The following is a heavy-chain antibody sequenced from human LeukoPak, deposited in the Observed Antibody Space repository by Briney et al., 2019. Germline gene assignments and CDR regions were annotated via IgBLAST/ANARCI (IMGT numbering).Heavy chain of an antibody. Sequence: ASVKVSCKASGYTFTGYYMHWVRQAPGQGLEWMGWINPNSGGTNYAQKFQGRVTMTRDTSTSTAYMELRSLRSDDTAVYYCATGYSSGWYLHWGQGTLVTVSS. CDR3: ATGYSSGWYLH. CDR1: GYTFTGYY. V-gene: IGHV1-2*02. D-gene: IGHD6-19*01. J-gene: IGHJ4*02. CDR2: INPNSGGT.